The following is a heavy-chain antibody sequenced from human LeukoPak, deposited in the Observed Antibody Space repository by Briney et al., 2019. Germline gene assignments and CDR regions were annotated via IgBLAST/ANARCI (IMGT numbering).Heavy chain of an antibody. CDR2: MNHSGSA. J-gene: IGHJ5*02. V-gene: IGHV4-34*01. CDR1: GGSFSGYY. CDR3: ARLRGAKVALNWFYP. D-gene: IGHD1-26*01. Sequence: SETLSLTCAVYGGSFSGYYWTWIRQPPGKGLEWIGEMNHSGSANYNPSPKSRVTISVDTSKNQCSLRLSSVTAADRAVYYCARLRGAKVALNWFYPWGQGTLVTVSS.